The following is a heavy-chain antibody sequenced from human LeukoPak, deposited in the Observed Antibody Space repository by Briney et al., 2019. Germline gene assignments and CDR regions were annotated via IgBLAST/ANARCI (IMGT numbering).Heavy chain of an antibody. J-gene: IGHJ4*02. V-gene: IGHV4-39*01. CDR1: DGSVSSVGYY. CDR3: ARRDQAIDY. Sequence: ASDTLSLTCTVSDGSVSSVGYYWGWIRQPPGKGLEWIGSIYYSGTTYYNPSLASRVTIFVDTSKNQFSLRLSSVTAADTAVYYCARRDQAIDYWGQGTLVTVSS. D-gene: IGHD5-24*01. CDR2: IYYSGTT.